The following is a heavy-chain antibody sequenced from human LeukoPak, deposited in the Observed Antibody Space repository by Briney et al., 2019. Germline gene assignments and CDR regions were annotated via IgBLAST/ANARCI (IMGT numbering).Heavy chain of an antibody. V-gene: IGHV1-18*01. D-gene: IGHD3-16*01. CDR2: ISAYNGNT. CDR3: ARASYDYVWGTANNIVYYFDY. Sequence: GASVKVSCKASGYTFNSYGFSWVRQAPGQGLEWMGWISAYNGNTNYAQKLQGRVTMTTDTSTTTAYMELRSLRSDDTAVYYCARASYDYVWGTANNIVYYFDYWGQGTLVTVSS. J-gene: IGHJ4*02. CDR1: GYTFNSYG.